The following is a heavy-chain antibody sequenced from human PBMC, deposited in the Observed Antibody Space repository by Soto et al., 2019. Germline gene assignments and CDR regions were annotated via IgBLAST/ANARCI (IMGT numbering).Heavy chain of an antibody. Sequence: QVQLVQSEAEVKKPGSSVKVSCKASGGTFSSYTISWVRQAPGQGLEWMGRIIPILGIANYAQKFQGRVTITADKSTSTAYMELSSLRSEDTAVYYCARGLVVTRAEYFQHWGQGTLVTVSS. CDR3: ARGLVVTRAEYFQH. V-gene: IGHV1-69*02. J-gene: IGHJ1*01. CDR2: IIPILGIA. CDR1: GGTFSSYT. D-gene: IGHD2-15*01.